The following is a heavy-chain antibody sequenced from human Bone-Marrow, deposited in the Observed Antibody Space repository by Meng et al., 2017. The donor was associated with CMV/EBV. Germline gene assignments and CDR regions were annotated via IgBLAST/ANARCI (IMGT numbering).Heavy chain of an antibody. CDR1: GGSISSSSYY. J-gene: IGHJ5*02. CDR2: IYYSGST. D-gene: IGHD2-15*01. CDR3: ARAGYCSGGSCPKTENNWFDP. Sequence: SEPLSLTCTVSGGSISSSSYYWGWIRQPPGKGLEWIGSIYYSGSTYYNPSLKSRVTISVDTYKNQFSLKLSSVTAADTAVYDLARAGYCSGGSCPKTENNWFDPWGQGTLVTVSS. V-gene: IGHV4-39*07.